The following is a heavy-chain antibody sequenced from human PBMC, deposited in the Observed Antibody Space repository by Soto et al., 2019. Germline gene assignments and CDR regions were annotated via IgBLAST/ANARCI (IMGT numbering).Heavy chain of an antibody. CDR1: GFTFSSYS. D-gene: IGHD4-17*01. Sequence: GGSLRLSCAASGFTFSSYSMNWVRQAPGKGLEWVSSISSSSSYIYYADSVKGRFTISRDNAKNSLYLQMNSLRAEDTAVYYCARDTDTPTVTTYAFDIWGQGTMVTVS. CDR3: ARDTDTPTVTTYAFDI. CDR2: ISSSSSYI. V-gene: IGHV3-21*01. J-gene: IGHJ3*02.